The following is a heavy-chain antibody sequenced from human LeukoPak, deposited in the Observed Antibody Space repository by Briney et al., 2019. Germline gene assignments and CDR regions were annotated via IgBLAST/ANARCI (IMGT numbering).Heavy chain of an antibody. CDR2: IYYSGST. V-gene: IGHV4-59*01. CDR1: GGSISSYY. J-gene: IGHJ4*02. D-gene: IGHD1-14*01. Sequence: SETPSLTCTVSGGSISSYYWSWIRQPPGKGLEWIGYIYYSGSTNYNPSLKSRVTISVDTSKNQFSLKLSSVTAADTAVYYCARVRGRRVFDYWGQGTLVTVSS. CDR3: ARVRGRRVFDY.